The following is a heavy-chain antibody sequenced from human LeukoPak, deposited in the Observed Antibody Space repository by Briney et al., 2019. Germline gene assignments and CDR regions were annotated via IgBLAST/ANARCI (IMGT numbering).Heavy chain of an antibody. V-gene: IGHV4-31*03. CDR2: VYYSGST. J-gene: IGHJ4*02. CDR3: ARVRHSSSGGYYFDY. CDR1: GGSISSGGYY. Sequence: SQTLSLTCTVSGGSISSGGYYWSWIRQHPGKGLEWIGYVYYSGSTYYNPSLKSRVTISVDTSKNQFSLKLSSVTAADTAVYYCARVRHSSSGGYYFDYWGQGTLVTVSS. D-gene: IGHD6-6*01.